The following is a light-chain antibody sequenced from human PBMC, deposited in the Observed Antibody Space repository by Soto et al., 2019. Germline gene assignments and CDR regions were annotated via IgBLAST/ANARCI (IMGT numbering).Light chain of an antibody. Sequence: QSALTQPASVSGSPGQSITISCTGTSSDIGGYKYVSWYQQHPGKAPKLIIFEVSNRPSGVSDRFSGSNSGNTASLTISGLQAEDEADYYCTSYSRYRVLVFGGGT. V-gene: IGLV2-14*01. CDR2: EVS. CDR3: TSYSRYRVLV. CDR1: SSDIGGYKY. J-gene: IGLJ3*02.